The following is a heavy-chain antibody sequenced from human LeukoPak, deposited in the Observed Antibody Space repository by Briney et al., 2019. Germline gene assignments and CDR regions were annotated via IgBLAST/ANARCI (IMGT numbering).Heavy chain of an antibody. D-gene: IGHD2/OR15-2a*01. V-gene: IGHV5-51*01. Sequence: GESLKISCKGSGYSFTSYWIGWVRQMPGKGLEWMGIIYPGDSDTRYSPSFQGQVTISADKSISTAYLQWSSLKASDTAMYYFARQPMTPLLLDAFDIWGQGTMVTVSS. J-gene: IGHJ3*02. CDR2: IYPGDSDT. CDR3: ARQPMTPLLLDAFDI. CDR1: GYSFTSYW.